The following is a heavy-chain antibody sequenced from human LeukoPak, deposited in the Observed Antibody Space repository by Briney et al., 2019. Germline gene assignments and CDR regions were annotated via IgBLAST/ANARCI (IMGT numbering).Heavy chain of an antibody. Sequence: GGSLRLSCSASGFTFSRSAMKWVRQAPGRGLECVSAIYTSGHGAYYSASLRGRFTISRDDSKNMLYLQMNSLRAEDTAIYYCARVSGRILIWPQPFGDGLSVWGQGTTVTVSS. CDR3: ARVSGRILIWPQPFGDGLSV. D-gene: IGHD3-10*01. CDR1: GFTFSRSA. CDR2: IYTSGHGA. J-gene: IGHJ6*02. V-gene: IGHV3-23*05.